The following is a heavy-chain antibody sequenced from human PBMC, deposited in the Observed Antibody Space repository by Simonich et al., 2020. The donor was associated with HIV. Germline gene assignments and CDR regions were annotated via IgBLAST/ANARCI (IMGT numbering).Heavy chain of an antibody. D-gene: IGHD2-21*02. CDR1: GYTFTSYY. CDR3: ARGEGVVTVFDY. Sequence: QVQLVQSGAEVKKPGASVKVSCKASGYTFTSYYMHWVRQAPGQGLEWMGIINPSGGSTSYAQKFQCRVPMTRDTSTSTVYMELSSLRSEDTAVYYCARGEGVVTVFDYWGQGTLVTVSS. V-gene: IGHV1-46*01. J-gene: IGHJ4*02. CDR2: INPSGGST.